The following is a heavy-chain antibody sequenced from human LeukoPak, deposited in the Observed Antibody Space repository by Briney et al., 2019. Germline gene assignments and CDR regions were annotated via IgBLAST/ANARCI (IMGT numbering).Heavy chain of an antibody. CDR3: ARGEDNYGSGTYYLFDC. CDR1: GGSISSYY. CDR2: IYYSGST. V-gene: IGHV4-59*01. J-gene: IGHJ4*02. Sequence: PSETLSLTCTVSGGSISSYYWSWIRQPPGKGLEWIGYIYYSGSTNYNPSLKSRVTISVDTSKNQFSLKLSSVTAADTAVYFCARGEDNYGSGTYYLFDCWGQGTLVTVSS. D-gene: IGHD3-10*01.